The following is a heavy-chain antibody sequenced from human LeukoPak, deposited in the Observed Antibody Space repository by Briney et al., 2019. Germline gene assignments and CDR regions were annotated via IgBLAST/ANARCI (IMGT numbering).Heavy chain of an antibody. Sequence: QAGGSLRLSCAASGFTFSSYGMHWVRQAPGKGLEWVAFIRYDGSNKYYADSVKGRFTISRDNSKNTLYLQMNSLRAEDTAVYYCAKGSVAGTSYFDYWGQGTLVTVSS. J-gene: IGHJ4*02. V-gene: IGHV3-30*02. D-gene: IGHD6-19*01. CDR2: IRYDGSNK. CDR1: GFTFSSYG. CDR3: AKGSVAGTSYFDY.